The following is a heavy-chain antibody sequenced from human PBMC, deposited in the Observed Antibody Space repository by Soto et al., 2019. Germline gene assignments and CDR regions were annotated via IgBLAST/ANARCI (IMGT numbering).Heavy chain of an antibody. CDR2: IKQDGSEK. V-gene: IGHV3-7*01. J-gene: IGHJ6*03. CDR3: ARGQDYDFWSGYYLDYYYYMDV. Sequence: GGSLRLSCAASGFTFSSYWMSWVRQAPGKGLEWVANIKQDGSEKYYVDSVKGRFTISRDNAKNSLYLQMNSLRVEDTAVYYCARGQDYDFWSGYYLDYYYYMDVWGKWTTVPVSS. CDR1: GFTFSSYW. D-gene: IGHD3-3*01.